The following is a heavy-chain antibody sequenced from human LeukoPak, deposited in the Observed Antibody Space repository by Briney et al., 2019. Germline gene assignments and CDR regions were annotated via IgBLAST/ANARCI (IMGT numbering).Heavy chain of an antibody. V-gene: IGHV1-2*02. CDR2: INANTGVT. D-gene: IGHD4/OR15-4a*01. Sequence: RASVKVSCKASGYTFTGYYIYWVRQAPGQGLECMGWINANTGVTNYAQKFWGRVTMTRDTSVSTAYMELSRLTSDDTAVYFCAREYGDNSAAHFDSWGQGTLVTVSS. CDR1: GYTFTGYY. CDR3: AREYGDNSAAHFDS. J-gene: IGHJ4*02.